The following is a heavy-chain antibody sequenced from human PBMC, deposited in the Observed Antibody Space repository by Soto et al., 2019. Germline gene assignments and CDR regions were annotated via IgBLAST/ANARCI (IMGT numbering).Heavy chain of an antibody. V-gene: IGHV3-23*01. Sequence: EVQLLESGGGLVQPGGSLRLSCAASGFTFSSYTMNWVRQAPGKGLEWVSGIISGGRTYYADSVKGRFTISRDDSKNTLYLQIISLRAEDTAVYYCAKDLRPDGVWDFDYWGQGTLVTVSS. CDR2: IISGGRT. J-gene: IGHJ4*02. CDR3: AKDLRPDGVWDFDY. CDR1: GFTFSSYT. D-gene: IGHD4-17*01.